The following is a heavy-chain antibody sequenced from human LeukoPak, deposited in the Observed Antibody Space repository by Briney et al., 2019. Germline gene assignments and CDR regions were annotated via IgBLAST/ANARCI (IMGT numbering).Heavy chain of an antibody. CDR3: ARGRFCSSSSCTSFDY. D-gene: IGHD2-2*01. CDR1: GFTFSDYY. CDR2: IREDGSEK. J-gene: IGHJ4*02. Sequence: GGSLRLSCAASGFTFSDYYMSWVRQAPGQGLEWVANIREDGSEKYYEDSVKGRFTISRDNAKNSLYLQMNSLRAEDTAVYYCARGRFCSSSSCTSFDYWGQGNLVTVSS. V-gene: IGHV3-7*01.